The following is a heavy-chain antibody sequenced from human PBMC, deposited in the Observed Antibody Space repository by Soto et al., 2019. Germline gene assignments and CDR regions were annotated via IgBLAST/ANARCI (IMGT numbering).Heavy chain of an antibody. Sequence: QITLKASGPTLVKPTQTLTLTCTFSGLSLTTSGVGVGWIRQPPGKALEWLALIYWDDDKRYSQSLKSKLTITKDTAKQQVVLTMTNMDPADTDTYLCAHRTPTVTWWFDPWGQGTLVTVSS. D-gene: IGHD4-17*01. V-gene: IGHV2-5*02. CDR3: AHRTPTVTWWFDP. J-gene: IGHJ5*02. CDR1: GLSLTTSGVG. CDR2: IYWDDDK.